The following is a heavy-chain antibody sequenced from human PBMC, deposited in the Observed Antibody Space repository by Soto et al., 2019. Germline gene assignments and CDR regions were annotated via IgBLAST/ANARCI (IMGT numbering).Heavy chain of an antibody. V-gene: IGHV4-34*01. D-gene: IGHD3-10*01. CDR1: GGSFSGYY. CDR3: ARGRMVLGNAWFDP. J-gene: IGHJ5*02. Sequence: QVQLQQWGAGLLKPSETLSLTCAVYGGSFSGYYWSWIRQPPGKGLEWIGEINHSGSTNYNPSLKTRVTISVDTSKNQFSLKLSSVTAADTAVYYCARGRMVLGNAWFDPCGQGTLVTVSS. CDR2: INHSGST.